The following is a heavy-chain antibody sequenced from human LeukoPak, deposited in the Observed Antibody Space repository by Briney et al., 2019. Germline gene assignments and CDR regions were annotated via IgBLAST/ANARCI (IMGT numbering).Heavy chain of an antibody. CDR2: IYSSGNT. CDR3: ARLRWQLVGPYFDY. J-gene: IGHJ4*02. D-gene: IGHD1-26*01. Sequence: SETLSLTCSFSGDSISTYYWSWIRQSPGKGLEWIGHIYSSGNTDYNSSLKGRVTISVDTSKSQFSLRLSSVTATDTAVYYCARLRWQLVGPYFDYWGQGILVTVSS. V-gene: IGHV4-59*01. CDR1: GDSISTYY.